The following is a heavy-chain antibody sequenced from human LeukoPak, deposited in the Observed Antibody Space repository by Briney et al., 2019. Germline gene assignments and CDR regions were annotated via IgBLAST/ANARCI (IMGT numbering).Heavy chain of an antibody. CDR3: ARAISTVTPDY. J-gene: IGHJ4*02. Sequence: ASVKVSCKASGYTFTGFYIHWVRQALGQGLEWMGWINPNSGVTTFAPRCQGRVTMTRDTSITTAYMEVISLRSDDTAVYYCARAISTVTPDYWGQGTLVTVSS. CDR1: GYTFTGFY. D-gene: IGHD4-17*01. V-gene: IGHV1-2*02. CDR2: INPNSGVT.